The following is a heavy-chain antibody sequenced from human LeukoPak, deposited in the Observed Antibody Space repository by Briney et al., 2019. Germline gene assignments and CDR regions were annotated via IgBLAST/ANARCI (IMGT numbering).Heavy chain of an antibody. Sequence: GGSLRLSCAASGFTFKDYWMHWVRQAPGKGLEWVSYISTSSTTIYYADSVKGRFTISRDNAKNSLYLQMNSLRDEDTAVYYCARDRGYYYDYWGQGTLVTVSS. CDR1: GFTFKDYW. CDR2: ISTSSTTI. V-gene: IGHV3-48*02. CDR3: ARDRGYYYDY. D-gene: IGHD3-10*01. J-gene: IGHJ4*02.